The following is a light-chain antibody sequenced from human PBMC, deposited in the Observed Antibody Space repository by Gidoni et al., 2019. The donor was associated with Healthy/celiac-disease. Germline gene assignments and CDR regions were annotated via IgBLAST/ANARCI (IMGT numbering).Light chain of an antibody. V-gene: IGKV1-39*01. CDR2: AAS. CDR3: QQSYSTPP. CDR1: QSISSY. Sequence: IQMTQSPSSLSASVGDRVTITCRASQSISSYFNWYQQKPGKAPKLLIYAASSLQSGVPSRFSGSGSGTDFTLTISSLQPEDFATYYCQQSYSTPPFGGGTKVEIK. J-gene: IGKJ4*01.